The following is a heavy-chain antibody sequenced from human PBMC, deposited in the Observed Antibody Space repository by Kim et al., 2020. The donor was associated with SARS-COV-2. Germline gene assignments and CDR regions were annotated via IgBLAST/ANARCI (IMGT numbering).Heavy chain of an antibody. CDR3: ARVLEYDFWSGYAYYFDY. J-gene: IGHJ4*02. D-gene: IGHD3-3*01. V-gene: IGHV3-30-3*01. Sequence: GGSLRLSCAASGFTFSSYAMHWVRQAPGKGLEWVAVISYDGSNKYYADSVKGRFTISRDNSKNTLYLQMNSLRAEDTAVYYCARVLEYDFWSGYAYYFDYWGQGTLVTVSS. CDR2: ISYDGSNK. CDR1: GFTFSSYA.